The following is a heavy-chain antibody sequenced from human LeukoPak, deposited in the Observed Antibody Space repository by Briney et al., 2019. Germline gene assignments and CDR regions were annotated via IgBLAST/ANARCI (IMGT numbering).Heavy chain of an antibody. D-gene: IGHD5-12*01. J-gene: IGHJ4*02. Sequence: ASVKVSCKASGYTFSSYGISWVRQAPGQGLEWMGWISAYNGNTNYAQKLQGRVTMTTDTSTSTAYMELRSLRSDDTAVNYCARDSRGYSAYDYDYWGQGTLVTVSS. CDR3: ARDSRGYSAYDYDY. CDR2: ISAYNGNT. CDR1: GYTFSSYG. V-gene: IGHV1-18*01.